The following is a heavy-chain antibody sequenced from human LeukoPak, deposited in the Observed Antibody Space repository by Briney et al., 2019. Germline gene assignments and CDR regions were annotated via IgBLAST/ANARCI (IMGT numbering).Heavy chain of an antibody. CDR1: GYTFTSYG. D-gene: IGHD3-9*01. CDR2: ISAYNGNR. Sequence: ASVKVSYKAAGYTFTSYGISWVRQAHGQGDEGRGWISAYNGNRNYAQKLQGRVTMTTDTSTSTAYMELRSLRSDDTAVYSCAREDDWNWFDPWGQGTLVTVSS. V-gene: IGHV1-18*01. CDR3: AREDDWNWFDP. J-gene: IGHJ5*02.